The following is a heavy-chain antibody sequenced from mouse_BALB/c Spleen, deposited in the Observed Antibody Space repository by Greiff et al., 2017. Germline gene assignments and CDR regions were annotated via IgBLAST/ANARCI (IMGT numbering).Heavy chain of an antibody. CDR2: ISSGGSYT. Sequence: EVQRVESGGGLVKPGGSLKLSCAASGFTFSSYAMSWVRQSPEKRLEWVAEISSGGSYTYYPDTVTGRFTISRDNAKNTLYLEMSSLRSEDTAMYYCARDYGNYVSYYAMDYWGQGTSVTVAS. CDR1: GFTFSSYA. CDR3: ARDYGNYVSYYAMDY. V-gene: IGHV5-9-4*01. D-gene: IGHD2-1*01. J-gene: IGHJ4*01.